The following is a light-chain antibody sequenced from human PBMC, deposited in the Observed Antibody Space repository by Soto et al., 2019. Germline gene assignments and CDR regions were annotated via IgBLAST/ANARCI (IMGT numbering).Light chain of an antibody. V-gene: IGKV1-39*01. CDR2: GAS. CDR3: LQTYNLPRT. Sequence: DRVTITCRASLNIGDSLRWFPQKQGKTPTKLIYGASALQSGVPVRFSGSASWTDFTLTIRNMQREDFATYYCLQTYNLPRTFGQGTKVDIK. J-gene: IGKJ1*01. CDR1: LNIGDS.